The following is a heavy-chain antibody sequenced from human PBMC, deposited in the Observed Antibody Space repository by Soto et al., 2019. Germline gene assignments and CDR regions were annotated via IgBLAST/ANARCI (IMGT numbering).Heavy chain of an antibody. Sequence: QVQLVQSGAEVKKPGASVKVSCKASGYTFTSYGISWVRQAPGQGLEWMGWISAYNGNTNYAQKLQGRVTMTTDTSTSTAYMELRSLRSDDTAVYYCARGNSPYSSGWYPYYYYGMDVWGQWPTVTVSS. D-gene: IGHD6-19*01. CDR2: ISAYNGNT. CDR1: GYTFTSYG. J-gene: IGHJ6*02. V-gene: IGHV1-18*01. CDR3: ARGNSPYSSGWYPYYYYGMDV.